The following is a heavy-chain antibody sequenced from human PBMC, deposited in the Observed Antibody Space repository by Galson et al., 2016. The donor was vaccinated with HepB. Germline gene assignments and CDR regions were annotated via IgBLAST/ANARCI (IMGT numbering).Heavy chain of an antibody. J-gene: IGHJ6*02. CDR3: ARVVELGRGFHV. CDR1: GDSVSNNHAA. Sequence: CAISGDSVSNNHAAWNWIRQSPSRGLEWLGRTFYRSNWQTAYAPSVESRIIINADTFKNQVSLLVNSVTPEDTAVYYCARVVELGRGFHVWGQGTTVTVSS. V-gene: IGHV6-1*01. D-gene: IGHD3-10*01. CDR2: TFYRSNWQT.